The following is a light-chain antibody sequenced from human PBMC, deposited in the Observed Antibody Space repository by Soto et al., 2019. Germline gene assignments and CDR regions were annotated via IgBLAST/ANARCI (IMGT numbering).Light chain of an antibody. CDR3: QQYGSSPRT. CDR2: AAS. V-gene: IGKV3-20*01. CDR1: QSVADNY. J-gene: IGKJ5*01. Sequence: EIVLTQSPGTLSLSPGERATLSCRASQSVADNYLAWYQQRPGQPPRLLIYAASRRATGIPDRFSGSGSGTDFTLTITRLEPEDFAVYYCQQYGSSPRTFGQGTRLEIK.